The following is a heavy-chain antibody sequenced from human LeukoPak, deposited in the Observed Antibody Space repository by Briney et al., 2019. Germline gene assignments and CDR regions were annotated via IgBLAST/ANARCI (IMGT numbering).Heavy chain of an antibody. J-gene: IGHJ4*02. D-gene: IGHD1-26*01. V-gene: IGHV3-30-3*01. CDR2: VSHDGIQT. Sequence: GGSLRLSCAASGFTFSNYAMHWVRQGLVKGLESMAVVSHDGIQTYYADSVKGRFTISRDNSKSTLFLQMNSLRAEDTAMYYCAKNTGTYDGLIDSWGQGTLVTVSS. CDR3: AKNTGTYDGLIDS. CDR1: GFTFSNYA.